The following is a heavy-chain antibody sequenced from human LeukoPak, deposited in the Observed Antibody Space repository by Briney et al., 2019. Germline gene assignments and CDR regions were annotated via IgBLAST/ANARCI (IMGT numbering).Heavy chain of an antibody. J-gene: IGHJ4*02. CDR2: INPNSGGT. D-gene: IGHD1-26*01. V-gene: IGHV1-2*02. CDR1: GYTFAGYY. CDR3: ASRPYSGSYPGSDY. Sequence: ASVKVSCKASGYTFAGYYMHWVRQAPGQGLEWMGWINPNSGGTNYAQKFQGRVTMTRDTSISTAYMELSRLRSDDTAVYYCASRPYSGSYPGSDYWGQGTLVTVSS.